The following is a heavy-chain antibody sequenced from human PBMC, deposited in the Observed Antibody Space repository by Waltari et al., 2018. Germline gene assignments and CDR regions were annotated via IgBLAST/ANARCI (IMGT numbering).Heavy chain of an antibody. CDR1: VYSTSRGSY. CDR3: ARSITGTTDAFDI. J-gene: IGHJ3*02. CDR2: IYHSGST. D-gene: IGHD1-7*01. Sequence: QVQLQESGPGLVKPSATLSLTSAVSVYSTSRGSYWVWIRQPPGKGLEWIGSIYHSGSTYYNPSLKSRVTISVDTSKNQFSLKLSSVTAADTAVYYCARSITGTTDAFDIWGQGTMVTVSS. V-gene: IGHV4-38-2*01.